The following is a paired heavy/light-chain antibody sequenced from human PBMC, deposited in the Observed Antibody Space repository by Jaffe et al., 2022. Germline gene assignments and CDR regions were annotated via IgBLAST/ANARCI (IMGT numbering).Heavy chain of an antibody. CDR3: AHSMKGDYIWGSYRYSRAFDI. CDR1: GFSLSTSGVG. Sequence: QITLKESGPTLVKPTQTLTLTCTFSGFSLSTSGVGVGWIRQPPGKALEWLALIYWNDDKRYSPSLKSRLTITKDTSKNQVVLTMTNMDPVDTATYYCAHSMKGDYIWGSYRYSRAFDIWGQGTMVTVSS. V-gene: IGHV2-5*01. J-gene: IGHJ3*02. D-gene: IGHD3-16*02. CDR2: IYWNDDK.
Light chain of an antibody. J-gene: IGKJ4*01. CDR1: QSVSSY. V-gene: IGKV3-11*01. CDR3: QQRSNWPSLT. Sequence: EIVLTQSPATLSLSPGERATLSCRASQSVSSYLAWYQQKPGQAPRLLIYDASNRATGIPARFSGSGSGTDFTLTISSLEPEDFAVYYCQQRSNWPSLTFGGGTKVEIK. CDR2: DAS.